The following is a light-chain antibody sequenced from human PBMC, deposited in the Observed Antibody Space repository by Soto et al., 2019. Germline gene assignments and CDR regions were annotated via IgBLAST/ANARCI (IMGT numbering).Light chain of an antibody. V-gene: IGLV2-14*01. CDR2: EVN. CDR3: SSYSTTSTLV. CDR1: SSDVGGNDY. Sequence: QSALTQPASVSGSPGQSVTISCTGASSDVGGNDYVSWYQQHPGKAPKLILYEVNNRPSGVSNHFSGSKSGNTASLIISGLQADEEDDYYCSSYSTTSTLVFGSGTKLTVL. J-gene: IGLJ1*01.